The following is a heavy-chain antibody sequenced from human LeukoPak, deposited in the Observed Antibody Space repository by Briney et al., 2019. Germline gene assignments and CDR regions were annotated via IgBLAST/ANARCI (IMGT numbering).Heavy chain of an antibody. CDR1: GFTFSSYA. CDR2: ISGSGGST. CDR3: AKDGAWNMVRGVPKYYNWFDP. Sequence: GGSLRLSCAASGFTFSSYAMSWVRQAPGRGLEWVSAISGSGGSTYYADSVKGRFTISRDNSKNTLYLQMNSLGAEDTAVYYCAKDGAWNMVRGVPKYYNWFDPWGQGTLVTVSS. V-gene: IGHV3-23*01. D-gene: IGHD3-10*01. J-gene: IGHJ5*02.